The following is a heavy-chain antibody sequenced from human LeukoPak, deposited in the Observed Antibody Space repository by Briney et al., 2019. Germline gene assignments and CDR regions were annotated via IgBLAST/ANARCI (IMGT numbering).Heavy chain of an antibody. CDR1: GGSISSGGYS. V-gene: IGHV4-30-2*01. CDR3: AREDYYDSSGYSPGGFDL. D-gene: IGHD3-22*01. CDR2: IYHSGST. Sequence: SETLSLTCAVSGGSISSGGYSGSWIRQPPGKGLEWIGYIYHSGSTYYNPSLKSRVTISVDRSKNQFSLKLSSVTAADTAVYYCAREDYYDSSGYSPGGFDLWGRGTLVTVSS. J-gene: IGHJ2*01.